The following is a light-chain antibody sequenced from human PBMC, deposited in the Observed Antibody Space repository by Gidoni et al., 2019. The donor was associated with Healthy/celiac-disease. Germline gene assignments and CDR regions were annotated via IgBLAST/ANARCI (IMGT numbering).Light chain of an antibody. V-gene: IGKV1-5*03. CDR1: QSISSW. Sequence: DIQMTQSPSTLSASVGDRVTITCRASQSISSWLAWYQQKPGKAPKLLIYKASSLESGVPSRFSGSGSGTEFTLTISSLQPDDLATYYCQQYNSDASSFGQGTKLEIK. J-gene: IGKJ2*04. CDR3: QQYNSDASS. CDR2: KAS.